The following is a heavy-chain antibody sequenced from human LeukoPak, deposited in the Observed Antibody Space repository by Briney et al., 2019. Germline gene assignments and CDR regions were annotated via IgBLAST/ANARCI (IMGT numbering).Heavy chain of an antibody. J-gene: IGHJ6*04. CDR1: GSTLTELS. D-gene: IGHD3-10*01. V-gene: IGHV1-24*01. Sequence: ASVKVSCSVSGSTLTELSMHWVRQAPGKGLGWLGGFDPEDGETIYAQKYQGWVTMTEDTSTDTAYMERSSLRSEETAVYYCATDSGMFRGVGSALGNYYGMDVWGKGTTVTVFS. CDR2: FDPEDGET. CDR3: ATDSGMFRGVGSALGNYYGMDV.